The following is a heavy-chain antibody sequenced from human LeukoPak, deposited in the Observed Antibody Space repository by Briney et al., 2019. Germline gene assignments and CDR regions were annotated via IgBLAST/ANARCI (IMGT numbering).Heavy chain of an antibody. V-gene: IGHV4-59*01. CDR2: IYYSGST. Sequence: SETLSLTCTVSGGSISSYYWSWIRQPPGKGLEWIGYIYYSGSTNYNPSLKSRVTISVDTSKNQFSLKLSSVTAADTAVYYCARGGRAVASNWFDPWGQGTLSPSPQ. J-gene: IGHJ5*02. CDR1: GGSISSYY. D-gene: IGHD6-19*01. CDR3: ARGGRAVASNWFDP.